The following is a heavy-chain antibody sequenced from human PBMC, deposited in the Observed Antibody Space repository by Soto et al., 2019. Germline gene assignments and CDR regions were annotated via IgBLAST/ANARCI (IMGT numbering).Heavy chain of an antibody. D-gene: IGHD1-7*01. J-gene: IGHJ4*02. CDR3: ARDSLVTGTTFQGAFYFDY. V-gene: IGHV1-46*01. Sequence: GASVKVSSKASGYTFTSYYMHWVRQAPEQGLEWMGIINPSGGSTSYAQKFQGRVTMTRDTSTSTVYMELSSLRSEDAAVYYCARDSLVTGTTFQGAFYFDYWGQGTLVTVSS. CDR1: GYTFTSYY. CDR2: INPSGGST.